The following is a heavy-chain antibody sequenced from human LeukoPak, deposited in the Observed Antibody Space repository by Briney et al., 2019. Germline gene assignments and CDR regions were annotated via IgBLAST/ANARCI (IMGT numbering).Heavy chain of an antibody. J-gene: IGHJ4*02. CDR1: GFTFSSYW. CDR3: ARDRGHVPDY. CDR2: INSVGSST. Sequence: GGSLRLSCAASGFTFSSYWMHWVRHGPGKGLVWVSLINSVGSSTTYADSVKGRFTISRDNARDTLYLQMNSLRAEDPAVYYCARDRGHVPDYWGQGILVTVSS. V-gene: IGHV3-74*01. D-gene: IGHD5-12*01.